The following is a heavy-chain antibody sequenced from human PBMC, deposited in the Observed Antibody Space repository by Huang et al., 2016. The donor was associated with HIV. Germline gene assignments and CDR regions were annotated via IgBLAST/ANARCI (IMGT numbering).Heavy chain of an antibody. Sequence: QIRLVQSGAEVKKPGASVRVSCQASGYAFSAYGFSWVRKAPGQGPEWGGWSGASNGETNYGQRFQGRVTWTTETSTTTVYMDLRSLRSDDTAVYYCARDPKYHSFPYFRQRRGIEIWGQGTVVTVSS. CDR3: ARDPKYHSFPYFRQRRGIEI. J-gene: IGHJ3*02. CDR2: SGASNGET. CDR1: GYAFSAYG. D-gene: IGHD3-16*01. V-gene: IGHV1-18*04.